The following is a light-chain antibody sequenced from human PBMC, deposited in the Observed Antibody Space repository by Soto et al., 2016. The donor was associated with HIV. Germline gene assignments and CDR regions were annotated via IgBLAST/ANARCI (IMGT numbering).Light chain of an antibody. Sequence: SYELTQPPSVSVAPGKTARITCGGNNIGSKSVHWYQQKPGRAPVLVVYDESDRPSGIPERFSASKSGNTATLTISRVEAGDEADYYCQVWDTISDPSVVFGGGTKLTVL. V-gene: IGLV3-21*03. CDR3: QVWDTISDPSVV. CDR2: DES. CDR1: NIGSKS. J-gene: IGLJ2*01.